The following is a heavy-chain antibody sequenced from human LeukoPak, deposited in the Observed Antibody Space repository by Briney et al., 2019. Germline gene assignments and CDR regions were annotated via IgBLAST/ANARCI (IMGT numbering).Heavy chain of an antibody. Sequence: SQTLSLTCAVSGGSISSGGYSWSWIRQPPGKGLEWIGYIYHSGSTYYNPSLKSRVTISVDRSKNQFSLKLSSVTAADTAVYYCARLYDSSGYLGDYWGQGTLVTVSS. J-gene: IGHJ4*02. CDR1: GGSISSGGYS. CDR3: ARLYDSSGYLGDY. CDR2: IYHSGST. D-gene: IGHD3-22*01. V-gene: IGHV4-30-2*01.